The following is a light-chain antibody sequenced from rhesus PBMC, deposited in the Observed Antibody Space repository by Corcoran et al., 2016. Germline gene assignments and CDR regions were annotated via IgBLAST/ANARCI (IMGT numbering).Light chain of an antibody. CDR2: KAS. Sequence: DIQMTQSPSSLSASVGDTVTITCRASQSTSSRLAWYQQKPGKAPKLLIYKASSWQSGVASRFRGSGSGTDFTLTISSLQSEDFATYHCQRYNSRPIYTFGQETKVEIQ. CDR3: QRYNSRPIYT. CDR1: QSTSSR. V-gene: IGKV1-22*01. J-gene: IGKJ2*01.